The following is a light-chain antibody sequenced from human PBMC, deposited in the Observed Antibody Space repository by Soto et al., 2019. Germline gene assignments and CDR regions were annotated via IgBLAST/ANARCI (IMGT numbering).Light chain of an antibody. CDR2: DAS. J-gene: IGKJ4*01. V-gene: IGKV3-11*01. Sequence: EIVLTQSPATLSLSPGERATLSCRASQIVSSYLAWYQQKPGQAPRLLIYDASNRAIGFPARFSGSGSGTDFSLTISSLEPEDFAVYYCQQRSNWLTFGGGTKVDIK. CDR3: QQRSNWLT. CDR1: QIVSSY.